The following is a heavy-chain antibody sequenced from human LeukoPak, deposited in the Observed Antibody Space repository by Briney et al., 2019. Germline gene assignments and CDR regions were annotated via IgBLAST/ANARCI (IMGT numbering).Heavy chain of an antibody. CDR3: ARESPSGSYFTSRFDY. D-gene: IGHD3-10*01. CDR1: GFTFSSYG. CDR2: IWYDGSNK. J-gene: IGHJ4*02. V-gene: IGHV3-33*01. Sequence: PGRSLRLSCAASGFTFSSYGMHWVRQAPGKGLEWVAVIWYDGSNKYYADSVKGRFTISRDNSKNTLYLQMNSLRAEDTAVYYCARESPSGSYFTSRFDYWGQGTLVTVSS.